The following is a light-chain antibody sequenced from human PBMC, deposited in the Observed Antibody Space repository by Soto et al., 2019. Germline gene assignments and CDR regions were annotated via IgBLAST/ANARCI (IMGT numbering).Light chain of an antibody. J-gene: IGKJ4*01. Sequence: ELVLTQSPVTLSLSPGETATLSCRASVSIGTFLAWYQQKPGQAPRLLIYDASTRATGIPARFSGSGSGTDFTLTINDLEPEDAAVYYCQRRHSWPAFGGGTKV. V-gene: IGKV3-11*01. CDR3: QRRHSWPA. CDR2: DAS. CDR1: VSIGTF.